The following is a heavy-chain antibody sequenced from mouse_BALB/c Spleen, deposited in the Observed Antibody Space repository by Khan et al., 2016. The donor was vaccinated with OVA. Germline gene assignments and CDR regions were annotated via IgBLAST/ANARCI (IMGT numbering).Heavy chain of an antibody. CDR1: GFSLTSYG. D-gene: IGHD1-1*01. J-gene: IGHJ4*01. Sequence: QVQLKESGPGLVAPSQSLSITCTVSGFSLTSYGVSWVRQPPGKGLEWLGVIWGDGSTTYHSTLISRLIISKDNSKSQVFLKLNSLQTADTATYYCAKFTPDYYSMDYWGQGTSVTVSS. V-gene: IGHV2-3*01. CDR3: AKFTPDYYSMDY. CDR2: IWGDGST.